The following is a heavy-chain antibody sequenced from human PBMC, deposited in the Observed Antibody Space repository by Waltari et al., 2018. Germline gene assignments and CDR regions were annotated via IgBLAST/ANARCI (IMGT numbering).Heavy chain of an antibody. Sequence: QVQLQESGPGLVKPSETLSLTCTVSDGSINNYYWSWIRQPAGKGLEWIGRIYSSGTTDYNPSLTSRVTRLVDTSKNQFSLKLSSVTAADTAVYYCARMGSTSRHSSRDIMDVWGQGASVTVS. J-gene: IGHJ6*02. CDR1: DGSINNYY. CDR3: ARMGSTSRHSSRDIMDV. D-gene: IGHD2-2*01. CDR2: IYSSGTT. V-gene: IGHV4-4*07.